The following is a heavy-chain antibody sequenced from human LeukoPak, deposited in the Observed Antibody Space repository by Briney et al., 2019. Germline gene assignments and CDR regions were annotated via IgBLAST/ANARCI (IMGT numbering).Heavy chain of an antibody. D-gene: IGHD3-10*01. CDR3: ARRLRFVGVWFDP. V-gene: IGHV4-61*02. CDR2: MYTSGST. CDR1: GGSISSGSYY. J-gene: IGHJ5*02. Sequence: PSETLSLTCTVSGGSISSGSYYWSWIRQPDGKELEWIGRMYTSGSTNYNPSLKSRVTISVDTSKNQLSLKLTSVTAADTAVYYCARRLRFVGVWFDPWGQGTLVTVSS.